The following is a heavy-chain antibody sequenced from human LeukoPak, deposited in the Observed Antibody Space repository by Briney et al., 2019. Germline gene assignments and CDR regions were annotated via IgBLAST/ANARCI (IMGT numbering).Heavy chain of an antibody. CDR1: GYSFTGYY. CDR2: INPYSGGT. D-gene: IGHD1-1*01. CDR3: ARDPTNWIDY. J-gene: IGHJ4*02. Sequence: ASVKVSCKASGYSFTGYYMHWVRQAPGQGLEWMGWINPYSGGTNYAQKFQGRVTMTRDTSSSTAYMELSRLTSDDTAVYYCARDPTNWIDYWGQGTLVTVSS. V-gene: IGHV1-2*02.